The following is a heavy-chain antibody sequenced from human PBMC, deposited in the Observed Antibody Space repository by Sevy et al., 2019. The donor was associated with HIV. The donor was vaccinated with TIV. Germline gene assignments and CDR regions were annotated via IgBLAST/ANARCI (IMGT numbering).Heavy chain of an antibody. Sequence: GGSLRLSCEASGFTFSNYAMNWVRQAPGKGLEWVSIISGSVGSTYYADSVKGRFTISRDNSKNTLYLRMNSLRGEDTAVYYCAKGTTTYNYGTVDYWGQGTLVTVSS. D-gene: IGHD5-18*01. CDR3: AKGTTTYNYGTVDY. V-gene: IGHV3-23*01. J-gene: IGHJ4*02. CDR2: ISGSVGST. CDR1: GFTFSNYA.